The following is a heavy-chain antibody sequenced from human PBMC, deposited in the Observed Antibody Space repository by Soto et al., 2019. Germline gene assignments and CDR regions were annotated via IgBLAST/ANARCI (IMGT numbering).Heavy chain of an antibody. V-gene: IGHV1-18*01. J-gene: IGHJ3*02. Sequence: ASVKVSCKASGYTFTSYGISWVRQDTGQGLEWMGWISAYNGNTNYAQKLQGRVTMTTDTSTSTAYMELRSLRSDDTAVYYCARDQRFLEWLGAFDIWGQGTMVTVSS. CDR1: GYTFTSYG. CDR3: ARDQRFLEWLGAFDI. D-gene: IGHD3-3*01. CDR2: ISAYNGNT.